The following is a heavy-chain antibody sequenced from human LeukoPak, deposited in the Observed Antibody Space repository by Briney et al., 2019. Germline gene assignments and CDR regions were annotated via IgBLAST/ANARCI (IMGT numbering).Heavy chain of an antibody. J-gene: IGHJ3*01. Sequence: PSETLSLTCTLAGYSITNTNYWGCFRPPPGKGQERFGSIYHSGTPYYNVSLKSRVTISVDTSRNQFSLKISSVTAADTAMYYCAKELPPSAAFDVWGQGTMVTVSS. CDR2: IYHSGTP. CDR3: AKELPPSAAFDV. D-gene: IGHD1-26*01. CDR1: GYSITNTNY. V-gene: IGHV4-38-2*02.